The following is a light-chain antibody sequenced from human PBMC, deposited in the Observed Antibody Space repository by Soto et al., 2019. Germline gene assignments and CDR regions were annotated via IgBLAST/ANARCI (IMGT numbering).Light chain of an antibody. CDR2: DVN. J-gene: IGLJ2*01. Sequence: QSVLTQPASVSGSPGQSITISCTGTSSDVGAYNYVSWYQQHPGKAPKLIIYDVNNRPSGVSNRFSGSKSGNTASLTISGLQADDEADYYCSSYTSTTSVLFGGGTKLTVL. CDR1: SSDVGAYNY. CDR3: SSYTSTTSVL. V-gene: IGLV2-14*03.